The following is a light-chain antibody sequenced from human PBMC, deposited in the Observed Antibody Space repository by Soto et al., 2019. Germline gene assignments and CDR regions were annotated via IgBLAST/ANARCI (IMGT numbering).Light chain of an antibody. J-gene: IGLJ1*01. CDR2: RNN. CDR3: AAWDDRLRGLYV. Sequence: QSVLTQPPSASGTPGQRVTISCSGSSSNIGTNYVYWYQQLPGTAPKLLIYRNNQRPSGGPDRFSGSKSGTSASLAISGLRSEDEADYYCAAWDDRLRGLYVFGIGTKVTVL. V-gene: IGLV1-47*01. CDR1: SSNIGTNY.